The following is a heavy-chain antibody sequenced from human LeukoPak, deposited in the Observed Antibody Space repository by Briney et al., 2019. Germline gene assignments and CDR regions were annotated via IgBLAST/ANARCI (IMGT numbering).Heavy chain of an antibody. V-gene: IGHV4-39*01. CDR2: IYYSGST. D-gene: IGHD2-2*01. CDR3: ARRKIVVGPAATDGMVYYYYYMDV. Sequence: PSETLSLTCPVSGGSISSSSYYWGWIRQPPGKGLEWIGSIYYSGSTYYNPSLKSRVTISVDTSKNQFSLKLSSVTAADTAVHYCARRKIVVGPAATDGMVYYYYYMDVWGKGTTVTVSS. J-gene: IGHJ6*03. CDR1: GGSISSSSYY.